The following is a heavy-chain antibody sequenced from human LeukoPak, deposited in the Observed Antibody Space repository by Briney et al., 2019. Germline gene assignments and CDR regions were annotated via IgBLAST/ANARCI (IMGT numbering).Heavy chain of an antibody. D-gene: IGHD2/OR15-2a*01. CDR3: ARDYSMTHAFDI. CDR2: INHSGST. CDR1: GGSFSGYY. Sequence: SETLSLTCAVYGGSFSGYYWSWIPQPPEKGLEWIGEINHSGSTNYNPSLKSRVTISVDTSKNQFSLKLSSVTAADTALYYCARDYSMTHAFDIWGKGRLVTVSS. V-gene: IGHV4-34*01. J-gene: IGHJ3*02.